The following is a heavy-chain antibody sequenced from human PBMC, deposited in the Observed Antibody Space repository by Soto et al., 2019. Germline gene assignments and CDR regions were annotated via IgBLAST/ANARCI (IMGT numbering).Heavy chain of an antibody. CDR3: AREGYYTGSRTECITIDY. CDR2: ISAYSANT. J-gene: IGHJ4*02. V-gene: IGHV1-18*01. Sequence: QVQLVQSGAEVKEPGASVKVSCKASGYTFSSYGISWVRQVPGQGLEWMGWISAYSANTKYAQKFQGRVTMTTDTSTSTAYMELRSLRSDDTAVYYCAREGYYTGSRTECITIDYWSQGTLVTVSP. D-gene: IGHD3-10*01. CDR1: GYTFSSYG.